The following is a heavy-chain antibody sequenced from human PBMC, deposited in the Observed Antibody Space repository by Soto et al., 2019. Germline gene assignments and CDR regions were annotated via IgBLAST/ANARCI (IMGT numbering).Heavy chain of an antibody. Sequence: ASVKVSCKASGYTFTSYYMHWVRQAPGQGLEWMGIINPSGGSTSYAQKFQGRVTMTRDTSTSTVYMELSSLRSEDTAVYYCALPNLGIDGGCAFDIWGQGTMVTVS. CDR2: INPSGGST. CDR3: ALPNLGIDGGCAFDI. D-gene: IGHD7-27*01. J-gene: IGHJ3*02. V-gene: IGHV1-46*01. CDR1: GYTFTSYY.